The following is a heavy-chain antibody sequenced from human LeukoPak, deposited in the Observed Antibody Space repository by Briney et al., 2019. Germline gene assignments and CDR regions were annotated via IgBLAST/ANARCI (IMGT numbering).Heavy chain of an antibody. J-gene: IGHJ4*02. Sequence: GASVKVSCKASGYTFTGYYMHWVRQAPGQGLEWMGRINPNSGGTNYAQKFQGRVTMTRDTSISTAYMELSRLRSDDTAVYYCAREPTGNQRGAHGSNWGQGTLVTVSS. CDR3: AREPTGNQRGAHGSN. CDR2: INPNSGGT. V-gene: IGHV1-2*06. D-gene: IGHD1-14*01. CDR1: GYTFTGYY.